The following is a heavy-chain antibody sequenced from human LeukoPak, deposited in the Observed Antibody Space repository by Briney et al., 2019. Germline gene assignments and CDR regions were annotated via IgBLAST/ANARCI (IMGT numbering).Heavy chain of an antibody. CDR1: GGSIRSGGYY. Sequence: NASQTLSLTCTVSGGSIRSGGYYWSWIRQHPGKGLEWIGHIYYSGSTSYNPSLNSRAAISVDMSENHFSLKLTSVTAADTAIYYCARSPYDGGFGEFNGDYWGQGTLVTVSS. CDR3: ARSPYDGGFGEFNGDY. J-gene: IGHJ4*02. V-gene: IGHV4-31*03. CDR2: IYYSGST. D-gene: IGHD3-10*01.